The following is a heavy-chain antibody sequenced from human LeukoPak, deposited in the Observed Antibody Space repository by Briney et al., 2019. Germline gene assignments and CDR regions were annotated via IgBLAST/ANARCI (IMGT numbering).Heavy chain of an antibody. V-gene: IGHV3-7*01. Sequence: PGGSLRLSCAASEFPFSGYTMHWVRQAPGKGLEWVANIKQDGSEKYYMDSVKGRFTISRDNAKNSLYLQMNSLRAEDTAVYYCAKVRYCSGVNCYPDDNWGQGTLVTVSS. J-gene: IGHJ4*02. CDR2: IKQDGSEK. CDR1: EFPFSGYT. D-gene: IGHD2-15*01. CDR3: AKVRYCSGVNCYPDDN.